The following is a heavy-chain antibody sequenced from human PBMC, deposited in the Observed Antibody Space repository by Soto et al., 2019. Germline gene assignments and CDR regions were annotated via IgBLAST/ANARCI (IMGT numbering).Heavy chain of an antibody. CDR3: ARGHDYGDHPH. D-gene: IGHD4-17*01. Sequence: GASVKVSCKASGYTFTNFGISWVRQAPGQGLEWMGWISAYNGNTNYAQNFQGRVTMTTDTSTSTAYMELRSLRSDDTAVYYCARGHDYGDHPHWGQGTLVTVSS. V-gene: IGHV1-18*01. CDR2: ISAYNGNT. J-gene: IGHJ4*02. CDR1: GYTFTNFG.